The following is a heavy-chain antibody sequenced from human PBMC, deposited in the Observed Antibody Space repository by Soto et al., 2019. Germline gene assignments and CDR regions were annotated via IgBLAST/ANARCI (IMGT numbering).Heavy chain of an antibody. J-gene: IGHJ3*02. CDR1: GFTFISYC. D-gene: IGHD3-22*01. Sequence: GGSLRLSCAASGFTFISYCMHWVRQAPLKVLLWFSLINIYLSSTSCADSVKGRFTISRYNAKNTLYLQINSVRSEDTALYYFARALSSSGRHTHAFDIWGQGTMVTVSS. V-gene: IGHV3-74*01. CDR3: ARALSSSGRHTHAFDI. CDR2: INIYLSST.